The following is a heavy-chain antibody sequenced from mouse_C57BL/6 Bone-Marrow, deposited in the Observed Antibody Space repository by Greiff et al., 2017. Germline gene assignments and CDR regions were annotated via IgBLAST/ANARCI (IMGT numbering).Heavy chain of an antibody. J-gene: IGHJ1*03. V-gene: IGHV1-81*01. Sequence: QVHVKQSGAELARPGASVKLSCKASGYTFTSYGISWVKQRTGQGLEWIGEIYPTSGNTYYNEKFKGKATLTADKSSSTAYMQLRSLTSEDSAVFYYGLYGVYGWYFDVWGTGTTGTVSS. D-gene: IGHD1-1*02. CDR2: IYPTSGNT. CDR1: GYTFTSYG. CDR3: GLYGVYGWYFDV.